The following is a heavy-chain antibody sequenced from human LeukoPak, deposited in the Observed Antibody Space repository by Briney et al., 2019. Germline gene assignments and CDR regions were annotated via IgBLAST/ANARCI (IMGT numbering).Heavy chain of an antibody. V-gene: IGHV4-34*01. CDR3: ARAVLWFGETPSYGMDV. CDR1: GGSFSGYY. CDR2: INHSGST. Sequence: SETLSLTCAVYGGSFSGYYWGWIGQPPGKGRAGIGEINHSGSTNYNTSLKSRVTISVDTSKNQFSLKLSSVTAADTAVYYCARAVLWFGETPSYGMDVWGQGTTVTVSS. J-gene: IGHJ6*02. D-gene: IGHD3-10*01.